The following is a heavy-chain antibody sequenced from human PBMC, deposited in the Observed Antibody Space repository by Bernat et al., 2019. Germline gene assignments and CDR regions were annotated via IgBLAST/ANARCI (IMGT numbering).Heavy chain of an antibody. CDR1: GDSVSSNSAA. J-gene: IGHJ4*02. V-gene: IGHV6-1*01. CDR2: TYYRSKWYN. CDR3: ARDQWLAPLWVVCVYYFDY. Sequence: QVQLQQSGPGLVKPSQTLSLTCAISGDSVSSNSAAWNWIRQSPSRGLKWLGRTYYRSKWYNDYAVSVKSRITINPDTSKNQFSLQLNSVTPEDTAVYYCARDQWLAPLWVVCVYYFDYWGQGTLVTVSS. D-gene: IGHD6-19*01.